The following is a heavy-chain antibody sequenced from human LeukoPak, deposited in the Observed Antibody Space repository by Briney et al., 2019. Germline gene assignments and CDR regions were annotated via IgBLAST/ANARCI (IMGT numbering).Heavy chain of an antibody. CDR1: GGSVTSTNS. CDR3: AREGGFYRPLDY. CDR2: VHLDGRT. D-gene: IGHD3-3*01. Sequence: SETLSLTCCLSGGSVTSTNSWTGVRQPPGKGLEWIGEVHLDGRTNYNPSLKSRLTMSVDLSENHISLKLTSVTAADTAVYYCAREGGFYRPLDYSGQGTLVTVSS. V-gene: IGHV4-4*02. J-gene: IGHJ4*02.